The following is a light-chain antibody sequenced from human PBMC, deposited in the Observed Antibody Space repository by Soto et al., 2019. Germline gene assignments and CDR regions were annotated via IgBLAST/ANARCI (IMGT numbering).Light chain of an antibody. CDR3: SSFTSSSTPFV. CDR2: GVS. Sequence: QSALTQPASVSGSPGQSITTSCTGTSSDVGDYNYVSWFQQLPGKAPRLMIYGVSNRPSGVSNRFSGSKSGNTASLTISGLQAEDEADYYCSSFTSSSTPFVFGTGTKLTVL. CDR1: SSDVGDYNY. J-gene: IGLJ1*01. V-gene: IGLV2-14*03.